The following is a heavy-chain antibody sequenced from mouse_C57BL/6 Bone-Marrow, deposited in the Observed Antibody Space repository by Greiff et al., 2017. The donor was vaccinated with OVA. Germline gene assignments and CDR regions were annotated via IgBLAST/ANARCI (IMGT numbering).Heavy chain of an antibody. D-gene: IGHD2-1*01. Sequence: QVQLQQPGAELVRPGSSVKLSCKASGYTFTSYWMDWVKPRPGQGLEWIGNIYPSDSETHYNQKFKDKATLAVDKSSSTAYMQLSSLTSEDSAVYYCARHGNPGAMDYWGQGTSVTVSS. CDR2: IYPSDSET. CDR1: GYTFTSYW. V-gene: IGHV1-61*01. J-gene: IGHJ4*01. CDR3: ARHGNPGAMDY.